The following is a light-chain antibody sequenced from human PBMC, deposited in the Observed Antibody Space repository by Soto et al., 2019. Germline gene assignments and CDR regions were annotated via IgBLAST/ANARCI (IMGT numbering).Light chain of an antibody. CDR3: SSERSGSTVV. Sequence: QSALTQPASVSGSPGQSITISCTGTNSDVGGYNFVSWYQQHPGKAPKLIIYEVSSRPSGVSNRFSGSKSGNTASLTISGLQAEDEANYYCSSERSGSTVVFGGGTKVTVL. J-gene: IGLJ2*01. CDR2: EVS. V-gene: IGLV2-14*01. CDR1: NSDVGGYNF.